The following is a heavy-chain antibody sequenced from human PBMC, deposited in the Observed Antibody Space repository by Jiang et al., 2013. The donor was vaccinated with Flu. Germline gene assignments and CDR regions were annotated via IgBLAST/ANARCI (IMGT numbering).Heavy chain of an antibody. CDR2: IYYTGST. CDR1: GGSISSSAYY. Sequence: GSGLVKPSETLSLTCTVSGGSISSSAYYWGWIRQPPGKGLEWIGSIYYTGSTYYNPSLTSRVTISVDTSKNQFSLKLSSVTAADTAVYYCARHRTAKLGIDYWGQGTLVTVSS. CDR3: ARHRTAKLGIDY. D-gene: IGHD7-27*01. V-gene: IGHV4-39*01. J-gene: IGHJ4*02.